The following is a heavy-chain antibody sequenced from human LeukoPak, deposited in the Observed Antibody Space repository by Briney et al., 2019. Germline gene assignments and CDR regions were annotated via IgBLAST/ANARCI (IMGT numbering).Heavy chain of an antibody. D-gene: IGHD7-27*01. J-gene: IGHJ4*02. Sequence: GRSLRFSCAASGFTFSIYWMNCVRQAPENGLVWVSRINSDGSSTNYADSVRGRFTISRDNSKNTLYLQMNSLRAQTTAVYYCAKEPVTGVLFDYWGQGTLVTVSS. V-gene: IGHV3-74*01. CDR1: GFTFSIYW. CDR3: AKEPVTGVLFDY. CDR2: INSDGSST.